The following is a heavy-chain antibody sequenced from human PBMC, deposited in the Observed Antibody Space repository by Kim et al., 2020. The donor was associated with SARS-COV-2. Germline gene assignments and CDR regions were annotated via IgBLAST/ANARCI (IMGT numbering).Heavy chain of an antibody. D-gene: IGHD4-17*01. CDR1: GFTFSSHG. V-gene: IGHV3-33*07. Sequence: GGSLRLSSAASGFTFSSHGMYWVRQGPGKGLEWVAIIWYDGRKKYYADSVKGRFTISRDNSKNTLYVQMDSLRVEDTAMYYCARSGERVGMDVWGQGTTVTVSS. CDR3: ARSGERVGMDV. CDR2: IWYDGRKK. J-gene: IGHJ6*02.